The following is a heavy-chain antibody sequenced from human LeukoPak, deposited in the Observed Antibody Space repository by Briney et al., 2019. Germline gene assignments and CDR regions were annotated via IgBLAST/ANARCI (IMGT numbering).Heavy chain of an antibody. V-gene: IGHV1-46*01. Sequence: ASVKVSCKASGYTLTSYYMHWVRQAPGQGLEWMGVMYPSGGKTNYAQKFQGRVTMTRDTSTSTVYMELNNLISEDTAVYYCARDSGGYCSGRRCYYFDYWGRGSLVTVSS. CDR2: MYPSGGKT. CDR3: ARDSGGYCSGRRCYYFDY. CDR1: GYTLTSYY. J-gene: IGHJ4*02. D-gene: IGHD2-15*01.